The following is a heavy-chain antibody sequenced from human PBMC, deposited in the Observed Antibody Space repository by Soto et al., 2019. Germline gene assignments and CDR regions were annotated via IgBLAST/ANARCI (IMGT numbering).Heavy chain of an antibody. J-gene: IGHJ1*01. V-gene: IGHV1-3*01. CDR1: GYTFMSYP. D-gene: IGHD1-1*01. CDR2: INAGDDIT. CDR3: ARDRDAYNSEYFHH. Sequence: ASVKVSCKASGYTFMSYPLHWVRQAPGQRPEWMGWINAGDDITQYSQKFRGRLTFTRDTSASTGYMELRSLRSDDTAVYYCARDRDAYNSEYFHHWGQGTLVTVSS.